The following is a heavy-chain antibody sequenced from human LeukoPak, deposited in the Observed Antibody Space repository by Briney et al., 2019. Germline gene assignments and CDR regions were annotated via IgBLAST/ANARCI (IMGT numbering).Heavy chain of an antibody. D-gene: IGHD3-22*01. CDR3: AKGIYYYDSSGYSDY. Sequence: GGSLRLSCAASGFTFIGYSMNWVRQAPGKGLEWVSSISSSSSYIYYADSVKGRFTISRDNAKNSLYLQMNSLRAEDTAVYYCAKGIYYYDSSGYSDYWGQGTLVTVSS. CDR1: GFTFIGYS. J-gene: IGHJ4*02. V-gene: IGHV3-21*01. CDR2: ISSSSSYI.